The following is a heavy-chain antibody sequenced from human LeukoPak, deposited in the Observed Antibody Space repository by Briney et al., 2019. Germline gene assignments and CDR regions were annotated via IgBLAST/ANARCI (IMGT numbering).Heavy chain of an antibody. Sequence: PSETLSLTCTVSGGSISSYYWSWIRQPPGKGLEWIGYIYYSGSTNYNPSLKSRVTISVDTSKNQFSLKLSPVTAADTAVYYCARERRFWFDPWGQGTLVTVSS. CDR3: ARERRFWFDP. J-gene: IGHJ5*02. V-gene: IGHV4-59*01. CDR2: IYYSGST. D-gene: IGHD3-3*01. CDR1: GGSISSYY.